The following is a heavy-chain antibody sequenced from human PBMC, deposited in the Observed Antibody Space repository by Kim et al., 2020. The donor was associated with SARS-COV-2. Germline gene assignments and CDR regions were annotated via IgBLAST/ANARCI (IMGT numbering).Heavy chain of an antibody. CDR3: AREVIVVAGTESSDY. D-gene: IGHD6-19*01. CDR2: IWYDGSNK. Sequence: GGSLRLSCAASGFTFSSYGMHWVRQAPGKGLEWVAVIWYDGSNKYYADSVKGRFTISRDNSKNTLYLQMNSLRAEDTAVYYCAREVIVVAGTESSDYWGQGTLVTVSS. CDR1: GFTFSSYG. J-gene: IGHJ4*02. V-gene: IGHV3-33*01.